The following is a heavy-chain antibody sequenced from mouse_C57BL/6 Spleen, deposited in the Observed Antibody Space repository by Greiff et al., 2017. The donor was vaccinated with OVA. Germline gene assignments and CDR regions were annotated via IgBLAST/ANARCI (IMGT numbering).Heavy chain of an antibody. J-gene: IGHJ2*01. Sequence: VQLVESGAELAKPGASVKLSCKASGYTFTSYWMHWVKQRPGQGLEWIGYINPSSGYTKYNQKFKDKATLTADKSSSTAYMQLSSLTYEDSAVYYCAIPSITTVGSSDYWGQGTTLTVSS. CDR2: INPSSGYT. D-gene: IGHD1-1*01. V-gene: IGHV1-7*01. CDR3: AIPSITTVGSSDY. CDR1: GYTFTSYW.